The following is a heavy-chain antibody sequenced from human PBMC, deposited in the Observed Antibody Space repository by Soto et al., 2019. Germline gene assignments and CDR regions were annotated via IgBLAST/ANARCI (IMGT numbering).Heavy chain of an antibody. CDR3: ARAGTRYADQVGWRDP. D-gene: IGHD1-1*01. CDR1: GITFSSYG. J-gene: IGHJ5*02. Sequence: QMQVVESGGGVVQSGASLRLSCEAPGITFSSYGMHWVRQAPGKGLGWVAVIWYDGTVKHYADSVKGRFTISRDNSKTTSYLQMNRPRAEDTAVYYCARAGTRYADQVGWRDPWGQGTLVTVSS. CDR2: IWYDGTVK. V-gene: IGHV3-33*01.